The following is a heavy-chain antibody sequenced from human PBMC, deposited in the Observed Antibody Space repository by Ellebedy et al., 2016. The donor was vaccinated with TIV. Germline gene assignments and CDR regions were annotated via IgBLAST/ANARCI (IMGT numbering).Heavy chain of an antibody. CDR2: ISGSAVST. Sequence: PGGSLRLSCAASGFTFSNYAMSWVRQAPGKGLEWVSGISGSAVSTAYADSVKGRFTISRDNSKNTLYLQMNSLRAEDTAIYYCAKGRSGTYIHHAFDYWGQGTLVTVSS. V-gene: IGHV3-23*01. CDR3: AKGRSGTYIHHAFDY. J-gene: IGHJ4*02. CDR1: GFTFSNYA. D-gene: IGHD1-14*01.